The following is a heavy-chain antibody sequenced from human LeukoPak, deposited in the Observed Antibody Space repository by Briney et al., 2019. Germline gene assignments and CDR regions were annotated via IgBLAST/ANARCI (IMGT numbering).Heavy chain of an antibody. CDR2: INHSGST. CDR3: ARGSYYGSGSYYKPRGFDP. D-gene: IGHD3-10*01. J-gene: IGHJ5*02. V-gene: IGHV4-34*01. Sequence: SETLSLTCAVYGGSFSGYYWSWIRQPPGKGLEWIGDINHSGSTNYNPSLKSRVTISVDTSKNQFSLKLSFVTAADTAVYYCARGSYYGSGSYYKPRGFDPWGQGTLVTVSS. CDR1: GGSFSGYY.